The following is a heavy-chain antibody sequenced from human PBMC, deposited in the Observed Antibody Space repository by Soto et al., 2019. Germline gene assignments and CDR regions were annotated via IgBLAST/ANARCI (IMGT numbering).Heavy chain of an antibody. CDR3: ARVNVVVVAATREYYFDY. Sequence: GASVKVSCKASGCTFTGYYMHWVRQAPGQGLEWMGWINPNSGGTNYAQKFQGRVTMTRDTSISTAYMELNRLRSDDTAVYYCARVNVVVVAATREYYFDYWGQGTLVTVSS. CDR1: GCTFTGYY. D-gene: IGHD2-15*01. V-gene: IGHV1-2*02. J-gene: IGHJ4*02. CDR2: INPNSGGT.